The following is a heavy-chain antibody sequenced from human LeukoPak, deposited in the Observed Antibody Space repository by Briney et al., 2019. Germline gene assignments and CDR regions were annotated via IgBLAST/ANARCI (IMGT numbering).Heavy chain of an antibody. Sequence: GRSLRLSCAASGFTFSDYYMSWIRQAPGKGLEWVSYISSSGSHIYYADSVKGRFTISRDNAENSLYLQMNSLGAEDTAVYYCARVAGDSSSIRFDPWGQGTLVTVSS. J-gene: IGHJ5*02. V-gene: IGHV3-11*01. D-gene: IGHD6-6*01. CDR1: GFTFSDYY. CDR2: ISSSGSHI. CDR3: ARVAGDSSSIRFDP.